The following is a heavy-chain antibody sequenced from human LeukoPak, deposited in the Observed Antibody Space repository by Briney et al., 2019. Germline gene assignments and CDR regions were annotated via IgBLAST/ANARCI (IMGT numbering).Heavy chain of an antibody. V-gene: IGHV1-2*02. CDR1: GYTFTGYY. CDR3: ARGRDSSSGFDY. D-gene: IGHD6-6*01. CDR2: INTNSGGT. J-gene: IGHJ4*02. Sequence: ASVKVSCKASGYTFTGYYMHWVRQAPGQGLEWMGWINTNSGGTNYAQKFQDRVTMTRDTSISTAYMDLSSLRSDDTAVYYCARGRDSSSGFDYWGQGTLVTVSS.